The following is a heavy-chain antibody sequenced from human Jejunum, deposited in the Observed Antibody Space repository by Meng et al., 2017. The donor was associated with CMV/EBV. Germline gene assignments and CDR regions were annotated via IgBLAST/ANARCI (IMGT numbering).Heavy chain of an antibody. Sequence: SIRSNHWWSWVRQPAGKGLEWIGEVSPTESTNYNPSLKSRVTISGDRSKNQFSLRLSSVTAADTAVYYCARSRCTRTSCYTGTFDYWGQGTLVTVSS. V-gene: IGHV4-4*02. CDR2: VSPTEST. CDR3: ARSRCTRTSCYTGTFDY. J-gene: IGHJ4*02. CDR1: SIRSNHW. D-gene: IGHD2-2*02.